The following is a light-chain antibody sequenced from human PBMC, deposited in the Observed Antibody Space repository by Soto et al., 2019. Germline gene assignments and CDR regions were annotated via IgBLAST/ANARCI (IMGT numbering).Light chain of an antibody. CDR1: SSNIGAGYD. V-gene: IGLV1-40*01. J-gene: IGLJ1*01. CDR2: GNS. CDR3: QSYDGSLSGYV. Sequence: QSVLTQPPSVSGAPGQRVTISCTGSSSNIGAGYDVHWYQQLPGTAPKVLIYGNSNRPSGVPDRFSGSKSGTSASLAITGLQAEDEADYSCQSYDGSLSGYVFGTGTKLTVL.